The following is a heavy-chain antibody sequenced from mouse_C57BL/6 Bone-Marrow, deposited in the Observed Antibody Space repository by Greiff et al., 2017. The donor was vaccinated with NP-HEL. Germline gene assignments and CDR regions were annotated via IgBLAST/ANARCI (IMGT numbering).Heavy chain of an antibody. V-gene: IGHV1-82*01. D-gene: IGHD2-4*01. J-gene: IGHJ2*01. CDR2: IYPGDGDT. Sequence: QVQLKESGPELVKPGASVKISCKASGYAFSRSWMNWVKQRPGKGLEWIGRIYPGDGDTNYNGKFKGKATLTADKSSSTAYMQLSSLTSEDSAVYFCARSGLRKYFDYWGQGTTLTVSS. CDR3: ARSGLRKYFDY. CDR1: GYAFSRSW.